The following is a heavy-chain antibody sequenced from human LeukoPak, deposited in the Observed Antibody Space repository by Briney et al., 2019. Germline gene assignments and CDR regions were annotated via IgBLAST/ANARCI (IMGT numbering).Heavy chain of an antibody. Sequence: PGGSLRLSCAASGFTFSSYAMSWVREAPGKGLEWVSAISGSGGSTYYADSVKGRFTISRDNSKNTLYLQMNSLRAEDTAVYYCAKAILDSRQSANYWGQGTLVTVSS. D-gene: IGHD3-3*01. CDR2: ISGSGGST. V-gene: IGHV3-23*01. J-gene: IGHJ4*02. CDR3: AKAILDSRQSANY. CDR1: GFTFSSYA.